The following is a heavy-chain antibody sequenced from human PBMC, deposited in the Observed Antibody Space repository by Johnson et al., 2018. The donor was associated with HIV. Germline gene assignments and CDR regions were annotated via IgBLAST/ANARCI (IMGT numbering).Heavy chain of an antibody. J-gene: IGHJ3*02. V-gene: IGHV3-30-3*01. CDR1: GFTFSSYA. CDR3: ARDLGPDGAFDI. CDR2: ISYDGSIK. D-gene: IGHD5-24*01. Sequence: QVQLVESGGGVVQPGRSLRLSCAASGFTFSSYAMHWARQAPGKGLEWVAVISYDGSIKYFADSVKGRFTISRDNSKNTLHLQMNSLRAEDTAVYYCARDLGPDGAFDIWGEGTMVTVSS.